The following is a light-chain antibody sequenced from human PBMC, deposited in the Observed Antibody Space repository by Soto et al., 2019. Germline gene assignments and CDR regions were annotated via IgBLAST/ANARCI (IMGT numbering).Light chain of an antibody. CDR1: QSVRSNY. V-gene: IGKV3-20*01. CDR2: GAS. Sequence: IVLTQSPGTLSLSSGERATLSCRASQSVRSNYLAWYQQKPGQAPRLLIYGASSRATGIPDRFGGSGSGTHFTLTISRLEPEDFAVYYCQQYASSPLTFGGGTKVEIK. J-gene: IGKJ4*01. CDR3: QQYASSPLT.